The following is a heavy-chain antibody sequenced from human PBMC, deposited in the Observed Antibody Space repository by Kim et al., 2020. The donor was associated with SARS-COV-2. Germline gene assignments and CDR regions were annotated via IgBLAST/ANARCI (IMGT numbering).Heavy chain of an antibody. V-gene: IGHV1-46*03. CDR1: GHTFSNYY. Sequence: ASVKVSCKASGHTFSNYYIHWVRQAPEQGLEWMGIINPSGRSTSYAKKFRGRVTMTRDTSTNTVFMELSSLRSEDTAMYYCSRSPLPDSAFDSSDGLDVWGQGTAVTVSS. J-gene: IGHJ6*02. D-gene: IGHD5-12*01. CDR3: SRSPLPDSAFDSSDGLDV. CDR2: INPSGRST.